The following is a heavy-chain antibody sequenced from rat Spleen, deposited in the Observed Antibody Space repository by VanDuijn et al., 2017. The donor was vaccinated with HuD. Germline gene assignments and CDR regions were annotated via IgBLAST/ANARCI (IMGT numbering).Heavy chain of an antibody. CDR2: ISYDGSST. D-gene: IGHD1-4*01. V-gene: IGHV5-29*01. CDR3: VRHMYEHGYTDWFAY. CDR1: EFNFNDHW. Sequence: EVQLVESGGGLVQPGRSLKLSCSASEFNFNDHWMGWVRQAPTKGLEWVATISYDGSSTYYRDSVKGRFTISRDNAKTTLYLQMDSLRSEDTATYYCVRHMYEHGYTDWFAYWGQGTLVTVSS. J-gene: IGHJ3*01.